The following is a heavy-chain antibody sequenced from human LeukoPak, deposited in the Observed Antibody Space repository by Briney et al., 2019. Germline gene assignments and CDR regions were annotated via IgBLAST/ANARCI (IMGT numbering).Heavy chain of an antibody. D-gene: IGHD5-12*01. CDR1: GGTFSSYA. Sequence: SVKVSCKASGGTFSSYAISWVRQAPGQGLEWMGGIIPIFGTANYAQKFQGRVTITADESTSTDYMELSSLRSEDTAMYYCARDSGGYSGYEADYWGQGTLVTVSS. CDR2: IIPIFGTA. V-gene: IGHV1-69*01. J-gene: IGHJ4*02. CDR3: ARDSGGYSGYEADY.